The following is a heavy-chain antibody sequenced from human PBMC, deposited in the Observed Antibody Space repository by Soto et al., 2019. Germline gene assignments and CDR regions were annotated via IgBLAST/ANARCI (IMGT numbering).Heavy chain of an antibody. D-gene: IGHD2-2*01. CDR3: ARIPPADY. V-gene: IGHV4-34*01. J-gene: IGHJ4*02. CDR1: GGSFSGYY. Sequence: SETLSLTCAVYGGSFSGYYWSWIRQPPGKGLEWIGEINHSGSTNYNPSLKSRVTISVDTSKNQFSLKLSSVTAADTAVYYCARIPPADYWGQGTLVTVSS. CDR2: INHSGST.